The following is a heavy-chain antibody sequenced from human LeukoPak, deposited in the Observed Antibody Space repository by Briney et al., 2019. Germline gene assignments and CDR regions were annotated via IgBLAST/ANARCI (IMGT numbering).Heavy chain of an antibody. V-gene: IGHV1-2*02. CDR3: ARARGAVVDAFDF. D-gene: IGHD2-15*01. Sequence: ASVKVSCKASGYTFTGYYMHWVRQAPGQGLEWMGWINPNSGGTNYAQKFQGRVTMTRDTSISTAYMDLSRLSSDDTAAYYCARARGAVVDAFDFWGQGTMVAVSS. J-gene: IGHJ3*01. CDR2: INPNSGGT. CDR1: GYTFTGYY.